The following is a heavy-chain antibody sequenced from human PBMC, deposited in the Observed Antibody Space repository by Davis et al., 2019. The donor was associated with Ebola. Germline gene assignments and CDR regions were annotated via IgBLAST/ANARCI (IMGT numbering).Heavy chain of an antibody. D-gene: IGHD4-17*01. CDR3: ARVLGNGDLLLDY. CDR2: GYYGGRT. CDR1: GGSIRTHY. Sequence: MPSETLSLTCTVSGGSIRTHYWSWIRQSPGKGLEWSGYGYYGGRTDYNPSLKSRAIISVDTSKNLFSLKLTSVTAADTALYYCARVLGNGDLLLDYWGQGTLVTVSS. J-gene: IGHJ4*02. V-gene: IGHV4-59*11.